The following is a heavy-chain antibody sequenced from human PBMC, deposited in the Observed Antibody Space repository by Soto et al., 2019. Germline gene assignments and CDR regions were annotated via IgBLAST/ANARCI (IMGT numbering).Heavy chain of an antibody. CDR1: GGTFTTYA. V-gene: IGHV1-69*01. Sequence: QVQLVQSGAEVKKPGSSVRVSCQASGGTFTTYAFNWVRQAPGQGLEWMGGIIPMYNKPNYAPNLLGRVTISADPSTSTAYMELTTLRSEYTAVYFIARGYSGGYYYAMDVWGQGTTVTVSS. D-gene: IGHD4-4*01. J-gene: IGHJ6*02. CDR2: IIPMYNKP. CDR3: ARGYSGGYYYAMDV.